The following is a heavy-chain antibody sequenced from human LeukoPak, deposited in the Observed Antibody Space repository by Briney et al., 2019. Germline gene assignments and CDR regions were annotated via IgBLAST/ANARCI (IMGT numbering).Heavy chain of an antibody. Sequence: PSETLSLTCTVSGGSISSSSYYWGWIRQSPGKGLEWIGCIYYSGSTYYNPSLKSRVTISVDTSKNQFSLKLSSVTAADTAVYYCARRRKLEGFDYWGQGTLVTVSS. D-gene: IGHD1-1*01. CDR2: IYYSGST. V-gene: IGHV4-39*01. CDR1: GGSISSSSYY. J-gene: IGHJ4*02. CDR3: ARRRKLEGFDY.